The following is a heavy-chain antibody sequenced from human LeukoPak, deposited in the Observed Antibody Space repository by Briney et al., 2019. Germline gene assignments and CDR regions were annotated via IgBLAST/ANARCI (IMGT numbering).Heavy chain of an antibody. CDR2: ISSSSSYI. V-gene: IGHV3-21*01. D-gene: IGHD3-3*01. Sequence: PGGSLRLSCAASGFTFSSYSMNWVRQAPGKGLEWVSSISSSSSYIYYADSVKGRFTISRDNAKNSLYLQMISLRAEDTAVYYCARVQTADTIFGVVTDWFDPWGQGTLVTVSS. J-gene: IGHJ5*02. CDR3: ARVQTADTIFGVVTDWFDP. CDR1: GFTFSSYS.